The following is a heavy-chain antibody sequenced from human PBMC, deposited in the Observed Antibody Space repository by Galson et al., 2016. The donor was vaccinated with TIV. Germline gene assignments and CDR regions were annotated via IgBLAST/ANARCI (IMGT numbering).Heavy chain of an antibody. D-gene: IGHD3-22*01. CDR3: ARRADSSGYYYAFDY. CDR2: IYPGDSDT. V-gene: IGHV5-51*03. J-gene: IGHJ4*02. CDR1: GYSFTSYW. Sequence: QSGAEVTKPGESLKISCKGSGYSFTSYWIGWVRQMPGIGLEWMGIIYPGDSDTRYSPSFQGQVPISAATSISTAYLPWSSLKASDTAMYYCARRADSSGYYYAFDYWGQGPLVTVSS.